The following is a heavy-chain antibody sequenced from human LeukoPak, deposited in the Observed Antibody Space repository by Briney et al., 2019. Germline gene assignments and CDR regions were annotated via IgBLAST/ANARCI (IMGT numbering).Heavy chain of an antibody. D-gene: IGHD3-9*01. Sequence: GGSLRLSCAASGFTFSSYAMSWVLQAPGKGLEWVSAISDSGGHTYYADSVKGRFTISRDNSKNTLHLQMDSLRVEDTAVYYCAKELALTKPYDYWGQGTLVTVSS. V-gene: IGHV3-23*01. CDR2: ISDSGGHT. CDR1: GFTFSSYA. CDR3: AKELALTKPYDY. J-gene: IGHJ4*02.